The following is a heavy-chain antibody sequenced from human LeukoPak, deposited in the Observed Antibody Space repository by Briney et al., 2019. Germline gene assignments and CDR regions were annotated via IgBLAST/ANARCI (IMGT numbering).Heavy chain of an antibody. D-gene: IGHD2-2*01. Sequence: PGGSLRLSCAASGFTFSDYYMSWIRQAPGKGLEWVSYISSSGSTTYYADSVKGRFTISRDNSKNTLYLQMNSLRAEDTAVYYCAGSWDIVVVPAAMPCWFDPWGQGTLVTVSS. CDR3: AGSWDIVVVPAAMPCWFDP. CDR2: ISSSGSTT. V-gene: IGHV3-11*01. CDR1: GFTFSDYY. J-gene: IGHJ5*02.